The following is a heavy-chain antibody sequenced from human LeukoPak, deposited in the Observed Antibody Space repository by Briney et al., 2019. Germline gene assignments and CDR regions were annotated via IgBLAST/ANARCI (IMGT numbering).Heavy chain of an antibody. CDR1: GFSISSGYY. CDR3: ARHFYPSYFDY. Sequence: SETLSLTCAVSGFSISSGYYWCWIRQPPGKGVEGIGSIYHSGSTYYNPSLKSRVTISVDTSKSHFSLKLSSVTSADTALYYCARHFYPSYFDYWGQGTLVTLSS. CDR2: IYHSGST. V-gene: IGHV4-38-2*01. D-gene: IGHD2/OR15-2a*01. J-gene: IGHJ4*02.